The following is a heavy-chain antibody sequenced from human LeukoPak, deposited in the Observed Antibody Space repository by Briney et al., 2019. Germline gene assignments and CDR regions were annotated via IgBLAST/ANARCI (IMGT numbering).Heavy chain of an antibody. J-gene: IGHJ4*02. V-gene: IGHV3-64*04. CDR3: AIQLRIAVAGTKGPGGLRSSHDY. Sequence: GGSLRLSCSASGFPFSSYAMHWVRQAPGKGLEYVSAISDSGGSTYYADSVKGRFTISRDNSKNTLYLQMNSLRDEDTAVYYCAIQLRIAVAGTKGPGGLRSSHDYWGQGTLVTVSS. D-gene: IGHD6-19*01. CDR1: GFPFSSYA. CDR2: ISDSGGST.